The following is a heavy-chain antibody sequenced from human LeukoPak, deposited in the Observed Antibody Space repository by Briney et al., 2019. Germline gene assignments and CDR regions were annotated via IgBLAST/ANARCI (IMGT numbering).Heavy chain of an antibody. CDR2: ISTTGSAI. CDR3: ARVRMSIMDV. J-gene: IGHJ6*02. CDR1: GFAFSYSE. V-gene: IGHV3-48*03. D-gene: IGHD6-6*01. Sequence: GGSLRLSCVTSGFAFSYSEMTWVRQAPGKGLEWVSYISTTGSAIYYADSLKGRFTISRDNAKNSVYLQMNSLRAEDTGIYYCARVRMSIMDVWGQGTTVTVFS.